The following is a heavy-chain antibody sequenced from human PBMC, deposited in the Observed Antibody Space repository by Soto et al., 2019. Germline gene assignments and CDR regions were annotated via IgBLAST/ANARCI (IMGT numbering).Heavy chain of an antibody. D-gene: IGHD3-9*01. Sequence: PGESLKISCKGSGYSFTSYWIGWVRQMPGKGLEWMGIIYPGDSDTRYSPSFQGQVTISADKSISTAYLQWSSLKASDTAMYYCARPHVLRYFDWLLYLDYWGQGTLVTVSS. V-gene: IGHV5-51*01. J-gene: IGHJ4*02. CDR1: GYSFTSYW. CDR2: IYPGDSDT. CDR3: ARPHVLRYFDWLLYLDY.